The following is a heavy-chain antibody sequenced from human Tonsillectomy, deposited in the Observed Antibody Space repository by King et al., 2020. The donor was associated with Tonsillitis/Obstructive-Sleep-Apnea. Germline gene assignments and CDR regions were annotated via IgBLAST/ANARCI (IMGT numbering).Heavy chain of an antibody. V-gene: IGHV1-24*01. Sequence: QLVQSGAEVKKPGASVKVSCKVSGYTLTELSMHWVRQAPGKGLEWMGGFDPEDGETIYAQKFQGRVTMTEDTSTDTAYMELSSLRSEDTAVYYCATDAYVWGSSLYRYYFEYWGQGTLVTVSS. CDR2: FDPEDGET. D-gene: IGHD3-16*01. CDR3: ATDAYVWGSSLYRYYFEY. CDR1: GYTLTELS. J-gene: IGHJ4*02.